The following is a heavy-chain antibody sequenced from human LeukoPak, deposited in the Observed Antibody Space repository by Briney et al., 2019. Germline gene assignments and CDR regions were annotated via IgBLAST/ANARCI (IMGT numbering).Heavy chain of an antibody. D-gene: IGHD3-22*01. CDR2: IYYSGST. V-gene: IGHV4-61*08. J-gene: IGHJ5*02. Sequence: SETLSLTCAVSGASISSGGYSWSWIRQPPGKGLEWIGYIYYSGSTNYNPSLKSRVTISVDTSKNQFSLKLSSVTAADTAVYYCATTHYYDSSGVSTWGQGTLVTVSS. CDR1: GASISSGGYS. CDR3: ATTHYYDSSGVST.